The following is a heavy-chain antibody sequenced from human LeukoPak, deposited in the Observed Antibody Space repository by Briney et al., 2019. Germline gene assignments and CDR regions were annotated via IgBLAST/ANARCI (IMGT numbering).Heavy chain of an antibody. CDR3: ARSSARSPSTTRSNWFDP. CDR2: INHSGST. CDR1: GGSFSGYY. Sequence: SETLSLTCAAYGGSFSGYYWSWIRQPPGKGLEWIGEINHSGSTNYNPSLKSRVTISVDTSKNQFSLKLSSVTAADTAVYYCARSSARSPSTTRSNWFDPWGQGTLVTVSS. V-gene: IGHV4-34*01. J-gene: IGHJ5*02. D-gene: IGHD1-26*01.